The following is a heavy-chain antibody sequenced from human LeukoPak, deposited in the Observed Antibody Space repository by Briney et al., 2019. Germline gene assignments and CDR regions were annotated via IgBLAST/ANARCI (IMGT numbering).Heavy chain of an antibody. CDR1: GFTFSNFW. CDR2: INTDGSRT. CDR3: ARGDYSDFKSEDAFSV. J-gene: IGHJ3*01. D-gene: IGHD4-11*01. Sequence: GGSLRLSCAASGFTFSNFWMHWVRQAPEMGLVWVSRINTDGSRTNSVKGRFTISRDNAKNTLYLQMNSLRADDTAVYYCARGDYSDFKSEDAFSVWGQGTMVTVSS. V-gene: IGHV3-74*01.